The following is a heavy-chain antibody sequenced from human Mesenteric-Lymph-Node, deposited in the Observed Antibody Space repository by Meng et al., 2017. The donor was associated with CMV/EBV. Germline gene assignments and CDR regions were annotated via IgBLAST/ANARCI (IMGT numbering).Heavy chain of an antibody. V-gene: IGHV4-39*01. D-gene: IGHD2-2*01. J-gene: IGHJ4*02. CDR1: GGSISSSSYY. CDR3: ARHPSKYQLLLDY. CDR2: IYYSGNT. Sequence: SETLSLTCTVSGGSISSSSYYWGWIRQPPGKGLEWIGSIYYSGNTYDNPSLKSRVTISADTSKNHFSLTLSSVTAADTAVYYCARHPSKYQLLLDYWGQGSLVTVSS.